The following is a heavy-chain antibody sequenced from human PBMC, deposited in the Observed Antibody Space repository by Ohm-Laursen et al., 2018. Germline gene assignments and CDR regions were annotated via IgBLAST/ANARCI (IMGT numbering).Heavy chain of an antibody. CDR2: SRDKANSYTT. D-gene: IGHD2/OR15-2a*01. CDR1: GFTFSDHH. V-gene: IGHV3-72*01. CDR3: ARTRNFQPYDV. Sequence: SLRLSCAASGFTFSDHHMDWVRQAPGKGLELVARSRDKANSYTTAYVASAKGRFSISRDDSENSLYLQMNSLKTEDTAVYYCARTRNFQPYDVWGQGTMVIVSS. J-gene: IGHJ3*01.